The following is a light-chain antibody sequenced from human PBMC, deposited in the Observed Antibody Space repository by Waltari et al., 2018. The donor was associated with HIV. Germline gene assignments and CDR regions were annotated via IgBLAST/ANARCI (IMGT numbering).Light chain of an antibody. CDR2: LNRDGSH. CDR3: QTWGTGIHV. J-gene: IGLJ1*01. Sequence: QLVLTQSPSASASLGASVKLTCTLSSAPSSYALAWHQQQPEKGPRYLMKLNRDGSHSKGDGIPDRFSGSSSGAERYLTISSLQSEDEADYYCQTWGTGIHVFGTGTKVTVL. CDR1: SAPSSYA. V-gene: IGLV4-69*01.